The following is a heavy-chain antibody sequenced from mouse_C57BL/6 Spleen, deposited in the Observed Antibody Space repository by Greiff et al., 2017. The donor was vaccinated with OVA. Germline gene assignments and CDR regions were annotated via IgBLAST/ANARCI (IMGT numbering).Heavy chain of an antibody. CDR3: ASTVLRSAGDFDD. V-gene: IGHV3-6*01. Sequence: EVQLVESVPGLVKPSQSLSLTCSATGYSITSGYYWNLIRQFPGNLPEWMGYITYDGSTNYNPSLQYPISITLDTSYNQLFLKLNTVTTDDTAAYYCASTVLRSAGDFDDWGKGTTVTVSS. D-gene: IGHD1-1*01. CDR1: GYSITSGYY. CDR2: ITYDGST. J-gene: IGHJ1*03.